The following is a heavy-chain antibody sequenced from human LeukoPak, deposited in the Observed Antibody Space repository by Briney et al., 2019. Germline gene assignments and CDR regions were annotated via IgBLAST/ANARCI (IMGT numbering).Heavy chain of an antibody. CDR1: GFTFSSYA. Sequence: GGSLRLSCAASGFTFSSYAMSWVRQAPGKGLEWVSGISGSGGSTYYADSVKGRFTISRDNSKNTLYLQMNSLRAEDTAVYYCAKVSRSSSGAFDYWGQGTLVTVSS. V-gene: IGHV3-23*01. D-gene: IGHD6-19*01. CDR2: ISGSGGST. J-gene: IGHJ4*02. CDR3: AKVSRSSSGAFDY.